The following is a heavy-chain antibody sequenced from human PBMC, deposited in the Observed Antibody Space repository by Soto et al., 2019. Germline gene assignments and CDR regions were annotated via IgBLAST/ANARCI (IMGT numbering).Heavy chain of an antibody. CDR2: FFYSGST. D-gene: IGHD7-27*01. CDR1: GGSISSYY. Sequence: PSETLSLTCTVSGGSISSYYWSWIRQPPGKGLEWVAYFFYSGSTYYNPSLKSRVTTSVDTSKKQFSLRLSSVIAADTAVYYCARGTGDLHFDSWGQGTLVTVS. J-gene: IGHJ4*02. V-gene: IGHV4-59*13. CDR3: ARGTGDLHFDS.